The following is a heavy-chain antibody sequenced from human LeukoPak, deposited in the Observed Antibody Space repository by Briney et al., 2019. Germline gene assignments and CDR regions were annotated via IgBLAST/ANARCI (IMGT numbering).Heavy chain of an antibody. V-gene: IGHV3-64*01. Sequence: GGSLRLSCGASGFTLSDYAIHWVRKTPGKGLEYVSSISAAGGSPYYGHSVMGRFTVTRDSSKNTVYLQVGGLRTEDTGIYYCLRELPRSTAGDYWGQRTLVTVPS. J-gene: IGHJ4*02. CDR2: ISAAGGSP. D-gene: IGHD2-8*02. CDR1: GFTLSDYA. CDR3: LRELPRSTAGDY.